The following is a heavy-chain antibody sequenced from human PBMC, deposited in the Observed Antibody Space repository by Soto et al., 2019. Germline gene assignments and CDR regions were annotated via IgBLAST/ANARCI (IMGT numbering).Heavy chain of an antibody. CDR3: ARAGTGYHYYYGMDV. J-gene: IGHJ6*02. D-gene: IGHD6-13*01. CDR1: GGSFSGYY. V-gene: IGHV4-34*01. CDR2: INHSGST. Sequence: SETLSLTCAVYGGSFSGYYWSWIRQPPGKGLEWIGEINHSGSTNYNPSLKSRVTISVDTSKNQFSLKLSSVTAADTAVYYCARAGTGYHYYYGMDVWGQGTTVTVSS.